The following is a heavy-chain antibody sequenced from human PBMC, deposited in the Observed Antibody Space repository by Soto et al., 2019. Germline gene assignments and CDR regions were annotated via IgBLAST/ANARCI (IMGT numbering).Heavy chain of an antibody. D-gene: IGHD2-2*01. V-gene: IGHV3-30*18. CDR2: ISYDGSNK. CDR3: AKGPAIVLVPAAMNYYYGMDV. CDR1: GFTVSSNY. J-gene: IGHJ6*02. Sequence: GGSLRLSCAASGFTVSSNYMSWVRQAPGKGLEWVAVISYDGSNKYYADFVKVRFTISRDNSKNTLYLQMDSLRAEDTAVYYCAKGPAIVLVPAAMNYYYGMDVWGQGTTVTVSS.